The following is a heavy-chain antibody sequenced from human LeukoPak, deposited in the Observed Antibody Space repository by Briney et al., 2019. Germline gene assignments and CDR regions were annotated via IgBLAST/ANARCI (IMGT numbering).Heavy chain of an antibody. V-gene: IGHV3-20*04. CDR2: INWNGGST. CDR3: ARDGHRSSENWFDP. D-gene: IGHD2-2*01. CDR1: GFTFDDYG. Sequence: PGGSLRLSCAASGFTFDDYGTSWVRQAPGKGLEWVSGINWNGGSTGYADSVKGRFTISRDNAKNSLYLQMNSLRAEDTALYYCARDGHRSSENWFDPWGQGTLVTVSS. J-gene: IGHJ5*02.